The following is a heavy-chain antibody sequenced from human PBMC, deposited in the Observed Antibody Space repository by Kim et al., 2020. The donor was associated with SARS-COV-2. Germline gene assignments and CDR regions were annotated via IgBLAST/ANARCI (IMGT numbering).Heavy chain of an antibody. Sequence: GGSLRLSCAASGFTFSTYSMNWVRQAPGKGLEWVSSISSSSSYIYYADSVKGRFTISRDNAKNSLYLQMNSLRAEDTAVYCCAREGMVRGVITPDYHGMDVWGQGTTVTVSS. V-gene: IGHV3-21*06. D-gene: IGHD3-10*01. CDR2: ISSSSSYI. J-gene: IGHJ6*02. CDR3: AREGMVRGVITPDYHGMDV. CDR1: GFTFSTYS.